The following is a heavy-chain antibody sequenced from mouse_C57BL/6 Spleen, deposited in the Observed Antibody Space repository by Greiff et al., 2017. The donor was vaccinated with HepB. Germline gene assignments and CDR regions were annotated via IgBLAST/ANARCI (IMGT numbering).Heavy chain of an antibody. V-gene: IGHV5-4*01. CDR3: ARDPGFAY. CDR1: GFTFSSYA. J-gene: IGHJ3*01. Sequence: EVKLMESGGGLVKPGGSLKLSCAASGFTFSSYAMSWVRQTPEKRLEWVATISDGGSYTYYPDNVKGRFTISRDNAKNNLYLQMSHPKSEDTAMYYCARDPGFAYWGQGTLVTVSA. CDR2: ISDGGSYT.